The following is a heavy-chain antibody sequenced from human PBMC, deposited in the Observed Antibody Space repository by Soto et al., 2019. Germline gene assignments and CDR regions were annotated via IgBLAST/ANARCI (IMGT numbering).Heavy chain of an antibody. Sequence: LSLTCAVYGGSFSGYYWSWIRQPPGKGLEWIGEINHSGSTNYNPSLKSRVTISVDTSKNQFSLKLSSVTAADTAVYYCAGGGIVATINCFDPWGQGTLVSASS. CDR1: GGSFSGYY. J-gene: IGHJ5*02. CDR3: AGGGIVATINCFDP. V-gene: IGHV4-34*01. D-gene: IGHD5-12*01. CDR2: INHSGST.